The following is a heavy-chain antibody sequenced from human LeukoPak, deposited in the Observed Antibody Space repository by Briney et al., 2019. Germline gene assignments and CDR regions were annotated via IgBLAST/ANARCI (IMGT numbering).Heavy chain of an antibody. V-gene: IGHV1-46*04. CDR1: GYTFTSYY. J-gene: IGHJ4*02. Sequence: ASVKVSRKASGYTFTSYYMHWVHQAPGQGLEWMGIIDPRSGGTNYAQKLQDRVTMTRDTSTSTVFMELSSLRSEDTAVYYCASLGSGSSPIIDFDYWGQGTLVTVSS. CDR3: ASLGSGSSPIIDFDY. D-gene: IGHD3-10*01. CDR2: IDPRSGGT.